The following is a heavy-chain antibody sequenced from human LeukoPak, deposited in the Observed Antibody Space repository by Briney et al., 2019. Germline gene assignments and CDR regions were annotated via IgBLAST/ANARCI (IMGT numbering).Heavy chain of an antibody. Sequence: GGSLRLSCAASGSIFSSYSMNWVRQAPGKGLEWVSSITSSSSYIYYADSVKGRLTISRDNAKNSLFLQMNSLRAEDTAVYYCARTRSGGSSGDYWGQGTLVTVSS. CDR1: GSIFSSYS. J-gene: IGHJ4*02. CDR3: ARTRSGGSSGDY. CDR2: ITSSSSYI. D-gene: IGHD2-15*01. V-gene: IGHV3-21*01.